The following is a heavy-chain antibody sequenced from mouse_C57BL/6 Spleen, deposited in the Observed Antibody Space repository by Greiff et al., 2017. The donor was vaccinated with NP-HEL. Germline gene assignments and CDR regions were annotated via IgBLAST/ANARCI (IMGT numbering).Heavy chain of an antibody. CDR2: IYPGDGDT. CDR1: GYAFSSYW. J-gene: IGHJ3*01. V-gene: IGHV1-80*01. CDR3: AGGHYDYDEAWFAY. D-gene: IGHD2-4*01. Sequence: VQLQQSGAELVKPGASVKISCKASGYAFSSYWMNWVKQRPGKGLEWIGQIYPGDGDTNYNGKFKGKATLTADKSSSTAYMQLSSLTSEDSAVYFCAGGHYDYDEAWFAYWGQGTLVTVSA.